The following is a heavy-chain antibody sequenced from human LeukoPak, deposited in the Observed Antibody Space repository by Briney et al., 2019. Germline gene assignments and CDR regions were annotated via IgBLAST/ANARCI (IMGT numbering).Heavy chain of an antibody. J-gene: IGHJ4*02. V-gene: IGHV3-66*01. CDR3: ARVDHYYDSSGYYGGFDY. Sequence: PGGSLRLSCAASGVTVSINHMSWVRQAPGKGLEWVSVIYSVGRTKYADSVKGRFTISRDNSKNTLYLQMNSLRGEDTAVYYCARVDHYYDSSGYYGGFDYWGQGTLVTVSS. CDR1: GVTVSINH. CDR2: IYSVGRT. D-gene: IGHD3-22*01.